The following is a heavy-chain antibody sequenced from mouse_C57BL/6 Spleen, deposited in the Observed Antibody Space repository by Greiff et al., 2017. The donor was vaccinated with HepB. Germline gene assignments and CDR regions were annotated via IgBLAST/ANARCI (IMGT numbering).Heavy chain of an antibody. CDR1: GYSITSGYY. CDR3: ARGRYLAWFAY. J-gene: IGHJ3*01. CDR2: ISYDGSN. Sequence: LQESGPGLVKPSQSLSLTCSVTGYSITSGYYWNWIRQFPGNKLEWMGYISYDGSNNYNPSLKNRISITRDTSKNQFFLKLNSVTTEDTATYYCARGRYLAWFAYWGQGTLVTVSA. V-gene: IGHV3-6*01. D-gene: IGHD1-1*01.